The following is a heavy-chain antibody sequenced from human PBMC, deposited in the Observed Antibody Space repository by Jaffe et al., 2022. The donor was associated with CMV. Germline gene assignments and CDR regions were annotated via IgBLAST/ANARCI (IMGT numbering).Heavy chain of an antibody. J-gene: IGHJ4*02. CDR1: GFTFSSYA. CDR3: AKGGPSLTITMIVVVTIFPFDY. D-gene: IGHD3-22*01. CDR2: ISGSGGST. V-gene: IGHV3-23*01. Sequence: EVQLLESGGGLVQPGGSLRLSCAASGFTFSSYAMSWVRQAPGKGLEWVSAISGSGGSTYYADSVKGRFTISRDNSKNTLYLQMNSLRAEDTAVYYCAKGGPSLTITMIVVVTIFPFDYWGQGTLVTVSS.